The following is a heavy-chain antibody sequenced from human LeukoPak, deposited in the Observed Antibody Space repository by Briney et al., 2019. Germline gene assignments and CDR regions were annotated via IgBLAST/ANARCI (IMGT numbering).Heavy chain of an antibody. J-gene: IGHJ4*02. V-gene: IGHV4-59*08. D-gene: IGHD6-6*01. CDR1: GGSISSYY. CDR3: ARQDKQYSSSSAPRY. CDR2: IYYSGST. Sequence: KSSETLSLTCTVSGGSISSYYWSWIRQPPGKGLEWIGYIYYSGSTNCNPSLKSRVTISVDTSKNQFSLKLSSVTAADTAVYYCARQDKQYSSSSAPRYWGQGTLVTVSS.